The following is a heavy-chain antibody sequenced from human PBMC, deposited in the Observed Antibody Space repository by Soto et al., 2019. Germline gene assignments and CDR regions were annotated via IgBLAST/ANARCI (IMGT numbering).Heavy chain of an antibody. CDR3: ARGSRGSPDLYYFDY. Sequence: GGSLRLSCAASGFTFSSYGMHWVRQAPGKGLEWVAVIWYDGSNKYYADSVKGRFTISRDNSKNTLYLQMNSLRAEDTAVYYCARGSRGSPDLYYFDYWGQGTLVTVSS. D-gene: IGHD5-12*01. J-gene: IGHJ4*02. CDR2: IWYDGSNK. V-gene: IGHV3-33*01. CDR1: GFTFSSYG.